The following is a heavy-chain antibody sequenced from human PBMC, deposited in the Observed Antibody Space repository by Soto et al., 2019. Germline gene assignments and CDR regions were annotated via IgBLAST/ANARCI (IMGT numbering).Heavy chain of an antibody. CDR1: GFTFSDYS. Sequence: VQLVESGGGLVKPGGSLRLSCAASGFTFSDYSINWVRQAPGKGLEWVSYISSGGSYINYADSVRGRFTISRDNAKSSLYMHMSSLRAEDTAVYFWARQGWCTSGSCNRAFALWGQGTKVTVSA. J-gene: IGHJ3*01. CDR2: ISSGGSYI. CDR3: ARQGWCTSGSCNRAFAL. V-gene: IGHV3-21*06. D-gene: IGHD2-8*01.